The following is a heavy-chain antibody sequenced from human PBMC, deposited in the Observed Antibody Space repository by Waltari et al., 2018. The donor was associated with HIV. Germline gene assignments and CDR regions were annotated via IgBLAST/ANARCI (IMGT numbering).Heavy chain of an antibody. D-gene: IGHD3-3*01. V-gene: IGHV4-39*01. Sequence: QLQLQESGPGLVKPSDTLSLTCTVSNGSITNDNHYWGWIRRPPGKGLEWIGSVYYSGNTYYNTALRSRVTISVDTSKSQFSLRLNSVTAADTAVYYCARHDWRGSDGYDVWGRGTMVTVSS. CDR2: VYYSGNT. CDR1: NGSITNDNHY. J-gene: IGHJ3*01. CDR3: ARHDWRGSDGYDV.